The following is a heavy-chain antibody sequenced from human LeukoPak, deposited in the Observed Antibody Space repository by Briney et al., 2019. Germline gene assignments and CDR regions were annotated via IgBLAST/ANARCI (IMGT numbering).Heavy chain of an antibody. Sequence: SETLSLTCAVSGGSIINSNWWSWIRQPPGKGLEWIGYIYYSGSTNYNPSLKSRVTMSVDTSKNQFSLKLSSVTAADTAVYYCARGYSGSYGRFDYWGQGTLVTVSS. CDR1: GGSIINSNW. CDR3: ARGYSGSYGRFDY. CDR2: IYYSGST. V-gene: IGHV4-59*01. D-gene: IGHD1-26*01. J-gene: IGHJ4*02.